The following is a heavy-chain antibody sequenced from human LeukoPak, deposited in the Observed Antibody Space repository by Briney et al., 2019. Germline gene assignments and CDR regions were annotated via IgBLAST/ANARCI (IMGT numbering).Heavy chain of an antibody. Sequence: ASVKVSCKASGYTFTSYYMHWVRQAPGQGLEWMGIIDPSGGSTSYAQKFQGRVTMTRDTSTSTVYMELSSLRSEDTAVYYCARYSSGWYFDYWGQGTLVTVSS. V-gene: IGHV1-46*01. CDR2: IDPSGGST. CDR1: GYTFTSYY. CDR3: ARYSSGWYFDY. D-gene: IGHD6-19*01. J-gene: IGHJ4*02.